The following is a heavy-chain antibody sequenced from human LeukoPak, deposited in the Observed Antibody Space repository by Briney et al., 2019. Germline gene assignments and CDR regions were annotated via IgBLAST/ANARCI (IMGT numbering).Heavy chain of an antibody. D-gene: IGHD2-8*01. CDR3: ASSGQCTNGLCRDVGYMDV. Sequence: SETLSLTCTVSGGSISSYYWSWIRQPPGKGLEYIGYIYYSENTNYNPSLKSRVTISLDTSKNQLSLKLNSVTAADTAVYYCASSGQCTNGLCRDVGYMDVWGKGTTVTVSS. V-gene: IGHV4-59*01. J-gene: IGHJ6*03. CDR1: GGSISSYY. CDR2: IYYSENT.